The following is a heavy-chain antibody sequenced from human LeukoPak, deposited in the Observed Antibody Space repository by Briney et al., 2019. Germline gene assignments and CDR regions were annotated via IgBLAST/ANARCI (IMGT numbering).Heavy chain of an antibody. CDR3: ARDAVLYSSGWYGDNWFDP. D-gene: IGHD6-19*01. J-gene: IGHJ5*02. Sequence: SGGSLRLSCAASGFTFSDYYMSWIRQAPGKGLEWVSYISSSGSTIYYADSVKGRFTISRDNAKNSLYLQMNSLRAEDTAVYYCARDAVLYSSGWYGDNWFDPWGQGTLVTVSS. CDR1: GFTFSDYY. CDR2: ISSSGSTI. V-gene: IGHV3-11*01.